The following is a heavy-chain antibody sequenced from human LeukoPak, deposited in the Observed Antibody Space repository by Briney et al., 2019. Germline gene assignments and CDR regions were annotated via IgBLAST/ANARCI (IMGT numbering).Heavy chain of an antibody. CDR2: ISSSATTI. CDR3: ARGIPLDC. Sequence: PGGSLRLSCAASRFTFSSYAMSWVRQAPGKGLEWVCYISSSATTIYYADSVKGRFTISRDNGKNSLYLQMNSLRAEDTAVYYCARGIPLDCWGQGTLVTVSS. J-gene: IGHJ4*02. V-gene: IGHV3-48*03. CDR1: RFTFSSYA.